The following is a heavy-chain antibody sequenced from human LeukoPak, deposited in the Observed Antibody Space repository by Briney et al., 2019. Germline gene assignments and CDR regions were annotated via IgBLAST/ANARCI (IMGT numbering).Heavy chain of an antibody. CDR3: ARGGVWFGEFNFDY. V-gene: IGHV4-59*01. Sequence: SETLSLTCTVSGGSISSYYWSWIRQPPGKGLEWIGYTYYSGSTNYNPSLKSRVTISVDTSKNQFSLKLSSVTAADTAVYYCARGGVWFGEFNFDYWGQGTLVTVSS. CDR1: GGSISSYY. J-gene: IGHJ4*02. D-gene: IGHD3-10*01. CDR2: TYYSGST.